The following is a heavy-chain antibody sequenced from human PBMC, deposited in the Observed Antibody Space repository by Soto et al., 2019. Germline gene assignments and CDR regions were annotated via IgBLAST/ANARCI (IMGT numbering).Heavy chain of an antibody. J-gene: IGHJ6*02. CDR3: AKVSPGALTFTDYYYYGLDV. CDR1: GFTFSTYA. D-gene: IGHD1-26*01. V-gene: IGHV3-23*01. Sequence: EVQLLESGGGLVQPGGSLRLSCAASGFTFSTYAMNWVRQAPGKGLEWVSAISGGGGSTYYADSVKGRVTISRDNSKNTLYLQMNSLRAEDTAVYYCAKVSPGALTFTDYYYYGLDVWGQGTTVTVSS. CDR2: ISGGGGST.